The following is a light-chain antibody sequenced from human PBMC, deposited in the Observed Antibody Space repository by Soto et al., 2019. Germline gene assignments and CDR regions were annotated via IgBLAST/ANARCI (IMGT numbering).Light chain of an antibody. CDR3: QQSNSTPHT. V-gene: IGKV1-39*01. J-gene: IGKJ2*01. Sequence: DIQMTQSPSSLSASVGDRVTITCRASQNIGIYLNWFQHHPGKAPKLLIYGASSLQSGVPSGFSGSGSGTDFTLTITSLQPEHFATYYCQQSNSTPHTFGQGTRLEIK. CDR2: GAS. CDR1: QNIGIY.